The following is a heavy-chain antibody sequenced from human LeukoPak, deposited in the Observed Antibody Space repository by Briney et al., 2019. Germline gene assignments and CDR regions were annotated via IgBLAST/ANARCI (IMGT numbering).Heavy chain of an antibody. Sequence: SETLSLTCTVSGYSISSGYYWGWTRQPPGKGLEWIGSIYHSGSTYYNPSLKSRVTISVGTSKNQFSLKLSSVTAADTAVYYCARVAYYYDSSGPDAFDIWGQGTMVTVSS. J-gene: IGHJ3*02. V-gene: IGHV4-38-2*02. CDR1: GYSISSGYY. CDR2: IYHSGST. D-gene: IGHD3-22*01. CDR3: ARVAYYYDSSGPDAFDI.